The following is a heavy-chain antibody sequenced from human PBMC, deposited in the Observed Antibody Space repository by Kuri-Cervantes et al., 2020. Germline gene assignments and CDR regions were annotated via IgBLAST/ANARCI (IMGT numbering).Heavy chain of an antibody. CDR2: IIPIFGTA. D-gene: IGHD3-10*01. V-gene: IGHV1-69*13. CDR3: ARGRYYYGSGSYYNPYGMDV. CDR1: GGTFSSYA. J-gene: IGHJ6*02. Sequence: SVKVSCKASGGTFSSYAISWVRQAPGQGLEWMGGIIPIFGTANYAQKFQGRVTITADESTSTAYMELNSLRAEDTAVYYCARGRYYYGSGSYYNPYGMDVWGQGTTVTVSS.